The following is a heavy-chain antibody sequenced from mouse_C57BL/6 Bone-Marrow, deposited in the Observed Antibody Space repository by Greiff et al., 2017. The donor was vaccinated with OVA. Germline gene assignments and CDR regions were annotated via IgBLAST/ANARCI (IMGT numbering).Heavy chain of an antibody. V-gene: IGHV1-81*01. CDR1: GYTFTSYG. J-gene: IGHJ2*01. Sequence: VQLQQSGAELARPGASVKLSCKASGYTFTSYGISWVKQRTGQGLEWIGEIYPRSGNTYYNEKFKGKATLTADKSSSPAYMELRSLTSEDSAVYFWARGGDYGSSFYFDYWGQGTPLTVSS. CDR2: IYPRSGNT. CDR3: ARGGDYGSSFYFDY. D-gene: IGHD1-1*01.